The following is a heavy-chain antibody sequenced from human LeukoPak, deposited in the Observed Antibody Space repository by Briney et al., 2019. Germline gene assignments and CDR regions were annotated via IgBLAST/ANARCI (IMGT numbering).Heavy chain of an antibody. J-gene: IGHJ4*02. CDR3: ARQYYYDSHTFDY. Sequence: PSETLSLTCTVSGGSMSSYYWSWIRQPPGKGLEWIGYIYYSGSTSYNPSLKGRVTISVDTSKNQFSLKLSSVTAADTAVYYCARQYYYDSHTFDYWGQGTLVTVSS. D-gene: IGHD3-22*01. CDR2: IYYSGST. V-gene: IGHV4-59*08. CDR1: GGSMSSYY.